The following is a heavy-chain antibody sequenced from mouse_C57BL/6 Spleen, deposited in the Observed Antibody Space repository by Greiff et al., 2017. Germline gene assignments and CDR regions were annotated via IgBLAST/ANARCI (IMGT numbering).Heavy chain of an antibody. CDR1: GYSITSGYY. J-gene: IGHJ3*01. CDR2: ISYAGSN. D-gene: IGHD4-1*01. CDR3: ARDWMELEPLFAY. V-gene: IGHV3-6*01. Sequence: EVKLQESGPGLVKPSQSLSLTCSVTGYSITSGYYWYWIRQFPGNKLEWMGYISYAGSNNYNPSLKNRISLTRDTSKNQFFLKLNSVTTEDTATYYCARDWMELEPLFAYWGQGTLVTVSA.